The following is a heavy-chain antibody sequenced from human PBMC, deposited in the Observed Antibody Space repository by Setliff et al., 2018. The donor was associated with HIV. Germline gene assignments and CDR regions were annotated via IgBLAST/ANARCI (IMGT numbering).Heavy chain of an antibody. Sequence: GGSLRLSCAASGFTFSNAWMSWVRQAPGKGLGWIGRIKSISDGATTDYAAPVEGRFAISRDDSNNTLYLQMNSLKTEDTAVYYCTTTLRTRNFWSGYSVLSDYWGQGTLVTVSS. J-gene: IGHJ4*01. CDR1: GFTFSNAW. CDR3: TTTLRTRNFWSGYSVLSDY. D-gene: IGHD3-3*01. CDR2: IKSISDGATT. V-gene: IGHV3-15*01.